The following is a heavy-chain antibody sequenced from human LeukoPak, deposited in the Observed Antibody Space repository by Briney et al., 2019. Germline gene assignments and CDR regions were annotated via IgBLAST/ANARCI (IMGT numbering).Heavy chain of an antibody. V-gene: IGHV4-59*01. D-gene: IGHD2-2*01. CDR1: GGSISSYY. Sequence: PSETLSLTCTVSGGSISSYYWSWIRQPPGKGLEWIGYIYYSGSTNYNPSLKSRVTISVDTSKNQLSLKLSSVTAADTAVYYCARFHCSSTSCYSQRYYYYGMDVWGQGTTVTVSS. J-gene: IGHJ6*02. CDR2: IYYSGST. CDR3: ARFHCSSTSCYSQRYYYYGMDV.